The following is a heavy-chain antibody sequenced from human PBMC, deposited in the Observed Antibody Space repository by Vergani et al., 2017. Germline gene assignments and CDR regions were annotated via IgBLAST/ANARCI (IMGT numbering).Heavy chain of an antibody. D-gene: IGHD3-9*01. CDR3: ARVGPRNDILTGDYNRDYYYYYMDV. CDR1: GYSFTSYW. V-gene: IGHV5-51*03. CDR2: IYPGDSDT. J-gene: IGHJ6*03. Sequence: EVQLVQSGAEVKKPGESLKISCKGSGYSFTSYWIGWVRQMPGKGLEWMGIIYPGDSDTRYSPSFQGQVTISADKSISTAYLQWSSLKASDTAMYYCARVGPRNDILTGDYNRDYYYYYMDVWGKGTTVTVSS.